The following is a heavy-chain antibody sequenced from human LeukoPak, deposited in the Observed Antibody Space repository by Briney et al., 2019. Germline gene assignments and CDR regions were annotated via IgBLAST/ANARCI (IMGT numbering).Heavy chain of an antibody. Sequence: GGSLRLSCAASGFTFSSYGMHWVRQAPGKGLEWVAVISYDGSNKYYADSVKGRFTISRDNSKNTLYLQMNSLRAEDTAVYYCARVSVVPAAPRPLWGQGTMVTVSS. CDR1: GFTFSSYG. CDR3: ARVSVVPAAPRPL. V-gene: IGHV3-30*03. J-gene: IGHJ3*01. D-gene: IGHD2-2*01. CDR2: ISYDGSNK.